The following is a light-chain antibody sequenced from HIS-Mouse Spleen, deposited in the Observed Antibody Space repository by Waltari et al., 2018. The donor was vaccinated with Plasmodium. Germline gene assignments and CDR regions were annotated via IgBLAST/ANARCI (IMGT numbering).Light chain of an antibody. CDR1: KLGYKY. Sequence: SYELTQPPSVSVSPGQTASITCSGDKLGYKYACWYQQKPGQSPALVIYQDSKRPSGIPERFSGSNSENTATLTISGTQAMDEADYYCQAWDSSTVVFGGGTKLTVL. CDR2: QDS. J-gene: IGLJ2*01. CDR3: QAWDSSTVV. V-gene: IGLV3-1*01.